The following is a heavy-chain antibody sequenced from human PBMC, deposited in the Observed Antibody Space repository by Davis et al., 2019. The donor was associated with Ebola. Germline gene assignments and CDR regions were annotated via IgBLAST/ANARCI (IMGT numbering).Heavy chain of an antibody. Sequence: GESLKISCEASGFTFSSYWMHWVRHAPGKGLVWVSRINSDGSSTSYADSVKGRFTISRDNAKNTLYLQMNSLRAEDTAVYYCARVDSGYDFDYYYYNMDVWGKGTTVTVSS. CDR1: GFTFSSYW. CDR2: INSDGSST. J-gene: IGHJ6*03. V-gene: IGHV3-74*01. CDR3: ARVDSGYDFDYYYYNMDV. D-gene: IGHD5-12*01.